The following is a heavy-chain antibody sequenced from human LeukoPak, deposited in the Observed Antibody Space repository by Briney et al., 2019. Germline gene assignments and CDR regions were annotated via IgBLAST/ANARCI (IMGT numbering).Heavy chain of an antibody. D-gene: IGHD3-10*01. V-gene: IGHV3-74*01. J-gene: IGHJ4*02. CDR2: TNSDGSRT. CDR3: ARDRGINMVRGVIDY. CDR1: GFTFSTYW. Sequence: GGSLRLSCAASGFTFSTYWMHWVRQAPGKGLVWVSRTNSDGSRTDYADSVKGRFTISRDNAENTLYLQMNSLRVEDTAVYYCARDRGINMVRGVIDYWGQGTLVTVSS.